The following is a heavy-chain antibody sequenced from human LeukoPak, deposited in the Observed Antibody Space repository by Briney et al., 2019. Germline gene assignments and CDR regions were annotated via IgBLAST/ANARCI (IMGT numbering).Heavy chain of an antibody. D-gene: IGHD2-2*02. CDR1: GGTFSSYA. Sequence: GASVKVSCKASGGTFSSYAISWVRQAPGQGLEWMGGIIPIFGTANYAQKFQGRVTITTDESTSTAYMELSSLRSEDTAVYYCARISVVVPAAISSYYYYYMDVWGKGTTVTVSS. CDR3: ARISVVVPAAISSYYYYYMDV. J-gene: IGHJ6*03. CDR2: IIPIFGTA. V-gene: IGHV1-69*05.